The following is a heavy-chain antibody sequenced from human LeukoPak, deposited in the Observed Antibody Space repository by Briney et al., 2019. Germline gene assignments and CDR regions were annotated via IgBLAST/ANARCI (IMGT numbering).Heavy chain of an antibody. D-gene: IGHD3-22*01. CDR2: INPNSGGT. J-gene: IGHJ4*02. CDR1: GYTFTSYA. V-gene: IGHV1-2*04. Sequence: VASVKVSCKASGYTFTSYAMHWVRQAPGQGLEWMGWINPNSGGTHYPQKFQGWVTMTRDTSISTAYMEMSRLTSDDTAVFYCARGGPYYDSSRANDLNYWGQGTLVTVSS. CDR3: ARGGPYYDSSRANDLNY.